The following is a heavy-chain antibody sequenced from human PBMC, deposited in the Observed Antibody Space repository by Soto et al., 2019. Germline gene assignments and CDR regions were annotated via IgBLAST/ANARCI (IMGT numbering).Heavy chain of an antibody. J-gene: IGHJ4*02. CDR1: GFTFSDHY. CDR2: TRNKANSHTT. V-gene: IGHV3-72*01. Sequence: GGSLRLSCAASGFTFSDHYMDWVRQAPGKGLEWVGRTRNKANSHTTEYAASVKGRFTISRDDSKNSLYLQMNSLKVEDTAVYYCARATTGTDYWGQGALVTVSS. D-gene: IGHD4-17*01. CDR3: ARATTGTDY.